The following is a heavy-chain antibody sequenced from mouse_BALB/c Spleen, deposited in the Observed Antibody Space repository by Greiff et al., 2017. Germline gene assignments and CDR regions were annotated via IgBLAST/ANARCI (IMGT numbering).Heavy chain of an antibody. V-gene: IGHV10-1*02. J-gene: IGHJ3*01. D-gene: IGHD3-3*01. CDR2: IRSKSNNYAT. CDR3: VRQGLAY. CDR1: GFTFNTYA. Sequence: EVQLVESGGGLVQPKGSLKLSCAASGFTFNTYAMNWVRQAPGKGLEWVARIRSKSNNYATYYADSVKDRFTISRDDSQSMLYLQMNNLKTEDTAMYYCVRQGLAYWGQGTLVTVSA.